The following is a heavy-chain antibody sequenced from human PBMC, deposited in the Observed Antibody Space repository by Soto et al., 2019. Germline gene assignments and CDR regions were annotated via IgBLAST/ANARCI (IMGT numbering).Heavy chain of an antibody. Sequence: PGGSLRLSCAASGFTFRSYEMNWVRQAPGKTLEWVSYISSGGDSSYYADSVKGRFTSSRDNAKNSLYLQMNSLTVEDTAVYYCARVHCSTNTCHVQEFDSWGQGT. CDR2: ISSGGDSS. CDR3: ARVHCSTNTCHVQEFDS. V-gene: IGHV3-48*03. J-gene: IGHJ4*02. D-gene: IGHD2-2*01. CDR1: GFTFRSYE.